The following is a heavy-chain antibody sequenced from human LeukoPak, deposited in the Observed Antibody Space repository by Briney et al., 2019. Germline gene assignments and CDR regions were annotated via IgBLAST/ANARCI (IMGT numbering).Heavy chain of an antibody. CDR2: ISSSSSYI. J-gene: IGHJ6*03. Sequence: RGCLRLSCAASGFTFSSYSMNWVRQAPGKGLEWVSSISSSSSYIYYADSVKGRFTISRDNAKNSLYLQMNSLRAEDTAVYYCASHAFWSGYYYYYYYYMDVWGKGTTVTVSS. V-gene: IGHV3-21*01. D-gene: IGHD3-3*01. CDR1: GFTFSSYS. CDR3: ASHAFWSGYYYYYYYYMDV.